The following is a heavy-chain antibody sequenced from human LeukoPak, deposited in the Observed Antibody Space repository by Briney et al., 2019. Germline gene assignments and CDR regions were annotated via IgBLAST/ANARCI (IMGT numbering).Heavy chain of an antibody. Sequence: SGTLSLTCTVSGGSITSSSYYWGWIRQPPGKGLEWIGIIYYSGSTYDNPSLKSRVTISVDTSKNQFSLKLSSVTAADTAVYYCARGYCSGGDFYFDYLGQGTLVTVSS. CDR3: ARGYCSGGDFYFDY. CDR1: GGSITSSSYY. CDR2: IYYSGST. V-gene: IGHV4-39*01. J-gene: IGHJ4*02. D-gene: IGHD2-15*01.